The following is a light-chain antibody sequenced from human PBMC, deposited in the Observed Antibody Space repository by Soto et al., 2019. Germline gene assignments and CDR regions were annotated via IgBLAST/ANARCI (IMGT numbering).Light chain of an antibody. CDR1: QTINSW. V-gene: IGKV1-5*01. Sequence: DLQMTQSHSTLSASVGDRVGITVEASQTINSWLAWYQQKPGKAPKLLIYDASSLESGVPSRVSGSGSGTEFTLTISSLQPDDVATYYCQQYNSYSWTFGQGTKVDIK. J-gene: IGKJ1*01. CDR3: QQYNSYSWT. CDR2: DAS.